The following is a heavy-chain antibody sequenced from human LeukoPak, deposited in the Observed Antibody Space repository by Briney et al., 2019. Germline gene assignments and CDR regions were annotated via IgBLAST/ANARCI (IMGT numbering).Heavy chain of an antibody. J-gene: IGHJ4*02. CDR2: FYPGDSDT. CDR1: GFSFTSYW. D-gene: IGHD6-13*01. V-gene: IGHV5-51*01. Sequence: GESLKISCNGSGFSFTSYWIGWVRQMPGKGLEWMGIFYPGDSDTRYSPSFQGQVTFSADKSISTAYLQWSSLKASDTAMYYCAKTAASTGRYYFDYWGQGTLVTVSS. CDR3: AKTAASTGRYYFDY.